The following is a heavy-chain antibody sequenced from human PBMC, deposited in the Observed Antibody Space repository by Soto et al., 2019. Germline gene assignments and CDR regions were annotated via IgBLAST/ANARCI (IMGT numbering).Heavy chain of an antibody. Sequence: QVQLVESGGGVVQPGRSLRLSCAASGFTFSSYAMHWVRQAPGKGLEWVAVISYDGSNKYYADSVKGRFTISRDNSKNTLYLQMNSLRAEDTAVYYCAKDTYCDYGGLFYYYYGMDVCCQGTTVTVSS. V-gene: IGHV3-30*18. CDR1: GFTFSSYA. D-gene: IGHD4-17*01. CDR2: ISYDGSNK. CDR3: AKDTYCDYGGLFYYYYGMDV. J-gene: IGHJ6*02.